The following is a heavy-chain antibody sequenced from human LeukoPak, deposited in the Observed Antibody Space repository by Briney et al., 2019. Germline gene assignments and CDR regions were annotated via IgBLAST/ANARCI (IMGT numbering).Heavy chain of an antibody. CDR1: GFTFSSYW. J-gene: IGHJ4*02. V-gene: IGHV3-74*01. D-gene: IGHD4-23*01. CDR3: ARVGLSGNSGEYFDY. CDR2: INSDGSST. Sequence: GGSLRLSCAASGFTFSSYWMHWVRQAPGKGLVWVSRINSDGSSTSYADSVKGRFTISRDNAKNTLYLQMNSLRAEDTAVYYCARVGLSGNSGEYFDYWGQGTLVTVSS.